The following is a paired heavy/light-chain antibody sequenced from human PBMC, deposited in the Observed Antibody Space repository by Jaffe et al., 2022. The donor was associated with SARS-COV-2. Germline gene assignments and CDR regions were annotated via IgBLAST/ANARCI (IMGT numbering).Light chain of an antibody. CDR3: QHYGSPWT. V-gene: IGKV3-20*01. J-gene: IGKJ1*01. CDR2: GAS. Sequence: EIVLTQSPGTLSLSPGERATLSCRASQSVSSSYLAWYQQKPGQAPRLLIYGASNRATGIPDRFSGSGSGTDFTLTISRLEPEDFAVYYCQHYGSPWTFGQGTKVEIK. CDR1: QSVSSSY.
Heavy chain of an antibody. V-gene: IGHV3-11*01. J-gene: IGHJ6*02. Sequence: QVQLVESGGGLVKPGGSLRLSCTASGFTFSDYYMSWIRQAPGKGLEWVSYISSTGSTIYYADSVKGRFNISRDNAKNSLYLQMNSLRAEDTAVYYCARDQGSSGWYGGYYYYYGMDVWGQGTTVTVSS. CDR1: GFTFSDYY. CDR3: ARDQGSSGWYGGYYYYYGMDV. D-gene: IGHD6-19*01. CDR2: ISSTGSTI.